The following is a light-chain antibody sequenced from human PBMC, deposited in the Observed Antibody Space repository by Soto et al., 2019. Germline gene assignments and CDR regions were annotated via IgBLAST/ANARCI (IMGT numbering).Light chain of an antibody. V-gene: IGLV1-47*01. CDR2: RDN. CDR3: ATWDDSLSGHVV. Sequence: QSVLTQPPSASGTPGQRVTISCSGASSNIGNNYVDWYQQLPGTAPKLLINRDNQRPSGVPARFSGSKSGTSASLAISGLRSDDEADYYCATWDDSLSGHVVFGGGTKLTVL. J-gene: IGLJ2*01. CDR1: SSNIGNNY.